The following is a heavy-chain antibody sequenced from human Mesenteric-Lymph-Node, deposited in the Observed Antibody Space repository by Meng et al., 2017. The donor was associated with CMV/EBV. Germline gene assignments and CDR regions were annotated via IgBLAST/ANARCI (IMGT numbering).Heavy chain of an antibody. D-gene: IGHD2-2*01. V-gene: IGHV1-2*02. Sequence: ASVKVSCKASGDTFTAYYTHWVRQAPGQGLEWMGWINPNSGGTKYAQNFQGRVTMTRDTSISTAYMELSRLRSDDTAVYYCAPRGVIIPGAFDYWGQGTLVTVSS. CDR1: GDTFTAYY. CDR3: APRGVIIPGAFDY. J-gene: IGHJ4*02. CDR2: INPNSGGT.